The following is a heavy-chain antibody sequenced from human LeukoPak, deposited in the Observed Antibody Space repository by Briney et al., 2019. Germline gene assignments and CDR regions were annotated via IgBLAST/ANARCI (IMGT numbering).Heavy chain of an antibody. J-gene: IGHJ5*02. Sequence: ASVKVSCKASGYTFTGYYMHWVRQAPGKGPEWMGGFDPEDGETIYAQKFQGRVTMTEDTSTDTAYMELSSLRSEDTAVYYCATGRRYCSGGSCYSFAWFDPWGQGTLVTVSS. CDR3: ATGRRYCSGGSCYSFAWFDP. D-gene: IGHD2-15*01. CDR1: GYTFTGYY. V-gene: IGHV1-24*01. CDR2: FDPEDGET.